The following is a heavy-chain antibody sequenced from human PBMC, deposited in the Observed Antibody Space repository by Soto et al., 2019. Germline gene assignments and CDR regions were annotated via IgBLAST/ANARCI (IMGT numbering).Heavy chain of an antibody. Sequence: QVQLVQSGAEVKKPGASVKVSCKASGYTFTSYYMHWVRQAPGQGLERVGIINPSGGSTSYAQKFQGRVTMTRDTSTSTVYMELSSLRSEDTAVYYCARGEAITIFGVVTANWFDPWGQGTLVTVSS. J-gene: IGHJ5*02. CDR2: INPSGGST. CDR1: GYTFTSYY. V-gene: IGHV1-46*01. CDR3: ARGEAITIFGVVTANWFDP. D-gene: IGHD3-3*01.